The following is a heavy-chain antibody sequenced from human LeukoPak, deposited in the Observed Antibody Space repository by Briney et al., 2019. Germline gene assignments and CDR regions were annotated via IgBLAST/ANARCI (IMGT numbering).Heavy chain of an antibody. CDR1: GPSVTSGGFY. D-gene: IGHD3-10*01. J-gene: IGHJ5*02. CDR2: VYYTGST. CDR3: ARHSGSGSLSRPFDP. Sequence: SETLSLTCSVSGPSVTSGGFYWGWLRQPPGKGLQWLATVYYTGSTYYNPSPRSRVTISIDTSKNQFSLSLRSLIAADTAVYYCARHSGSGSLSRPFDPWGQGTLVTVS. V-gene: IGHV4-39*01.